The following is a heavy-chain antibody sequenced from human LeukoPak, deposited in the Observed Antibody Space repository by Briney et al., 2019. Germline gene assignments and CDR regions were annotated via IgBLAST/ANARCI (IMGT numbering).Heavy chain of an antibody. CDR3: AGGEEGDSSTSCYACIDP. V-gene: IGHV4-34*01. Sequence: SETLSLTCAVYGGSFSGYYWSWIRQPPGKGLEWIGEINHSGSTNYNPSLKSRVTISVDTSKNQFSLKLSSVTAADTAVYYCAGGEEGDSSTSCYACIDPWGQGTLVTVSS. D-gene: IGHD2-2*01. J-gene: IGHJ5*02. CDR1: GGSFSGYY. CDR2: INHSGST.